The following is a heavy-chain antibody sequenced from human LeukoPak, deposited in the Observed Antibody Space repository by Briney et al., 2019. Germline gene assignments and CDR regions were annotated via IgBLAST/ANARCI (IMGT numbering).Heavy chain of an antibody. J-gene: IGHJ4*02. CDR3: ARTRYYYNSRSYGAPYYFDY. Sequence: TPSETLSLTCAVSGGSISSNSYYWGWIRQPPGKGLEWIGSIYYSGSTYYNPSLKSRVTISVDTSKNQFSLKLSSVTAADTAVYYCARTRYYYNSRSYGAPYYFDYWGQGTLVTVSS. V-gene: IGHV4-39*01. CDR1: GGSISSNSYY. CDR2: IYYSGST. D-gene: IGHD3-10*01.